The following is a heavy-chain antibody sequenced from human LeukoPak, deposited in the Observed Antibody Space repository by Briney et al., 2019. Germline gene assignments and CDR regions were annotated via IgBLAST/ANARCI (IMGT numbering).Heavy chain of an antibody. CDR1: GFTFSSYA. V-gene: IGHV3-23*01. J-gene: IGHJ3*02. CDR3: AKASVTTVIRGAFDI. CDR2: INGSGGST. Sequence: GGSLRLSYAASGFTFSSYAMSWVRQAPGKGLEWVSAINGSGGSTYYADSVKGRFTISRDNSRNTLYLQMNSLRAEDTAVYYCAKASVTTVIRGAFDIWGQGTMVTVSS. D-gene: IGHD4-17*01.